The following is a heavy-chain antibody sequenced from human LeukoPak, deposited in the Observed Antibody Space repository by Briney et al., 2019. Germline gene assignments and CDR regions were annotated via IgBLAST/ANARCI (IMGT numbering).Heavy chain of an antibody. J-gene: IGHJ4*02. CDR2: IYYSGST. D-gene: IGHD6-13*01. V-gene: IGHV4-59*01. Sequence: PSETLSLTCTVSGGSISSYYWSWIRQPPGKGLEWIGYIYYSGSTNYNPSLKSRVTISVDTSKNQFSLKLSSVTAADTAVYYCARGTHIAAAAPDYWGQGTLVTVSS. CDR3: ARGTHIAAAAPDY. CDR1: GGSISSYY.